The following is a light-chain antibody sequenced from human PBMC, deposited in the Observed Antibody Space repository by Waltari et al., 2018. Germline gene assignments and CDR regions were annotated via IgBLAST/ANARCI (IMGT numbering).Light chain of an antibody. CDR2: ETS. CDR1: TGAVPSGHY. CDR3: LLSYSGARWV. Sequence: QAVVTQEPSLTVSPGGPVTLTCGSSTGAVPSGHYPYWFQQKPGQAPRTLIYETSNKPSWTPARFSGSLLGGKAALTLSGAQPEDEAEYDCLLSYSGARWVFGGGTKLTVL. J-gene: IGLJ3*02. V-gene: IGLV7-46*01.